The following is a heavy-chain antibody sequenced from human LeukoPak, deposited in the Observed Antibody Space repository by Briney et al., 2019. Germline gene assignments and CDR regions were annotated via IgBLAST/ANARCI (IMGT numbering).Heavy chain of an antibody. CDR2: IYFGGTT. D-gene: IGHD5/OR15-5a*01. CDR1: GFTVSSNY. J-gene: IGHJ4*02. CDR3: ARGDGVYVY. V-gene: IGHV3-53*01. Sequence: GGSLRLSCAASGFTVSSNYMTWVRQAPGQGLEWVSVIYFGGTTYYADSVKGRFTISRDNSKNTVYLQMNSLRVEDTAAYYCARGDGVYVYWGQGTLVTVSS.